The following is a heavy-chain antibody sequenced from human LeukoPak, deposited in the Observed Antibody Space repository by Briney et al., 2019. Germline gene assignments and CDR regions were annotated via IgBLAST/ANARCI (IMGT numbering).Heavy chain of an antibody. CDR2: ITGTSTTS. V-gene: IGHV3-48*01. D-gene: IGHD5-12*01. J-gene: IGHJ4*01. Sequence: GGSLRLSCEVSGFSFTSYAMTWGRQVPGKGLEWIAYITGTSTTSYYADSVKGRFTISRDNARNSLYLQMNSLTVEDTAVYYCARSLSGYDPLSAFWGHGTRVTVS. CDR1: GFSFTSYA. CDR3: ARSLSGYDPLSAF.